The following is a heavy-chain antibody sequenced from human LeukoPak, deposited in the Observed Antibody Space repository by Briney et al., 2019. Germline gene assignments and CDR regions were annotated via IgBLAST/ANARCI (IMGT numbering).Heavy chain of an antibody. CDR3: AKGVCSGGSCYQPPFDY. CDR1: VFTFSSYA. Sequence: GGSLRLSCAASVFTFSSYAMSWVRQAPRKGLEWVTSISGSGGTTYYADSAKGRFTISRDNSRNTLYLQMNSLRAEDTAVYYCAKGVCSGGSCYQPPFDYWGQGTLVAVSS. D-gene: IGHD2-15*01. CDR2: ISGSGGTT. V-gene: IGHV3-23*01. J-gene: IGHJ4*02.